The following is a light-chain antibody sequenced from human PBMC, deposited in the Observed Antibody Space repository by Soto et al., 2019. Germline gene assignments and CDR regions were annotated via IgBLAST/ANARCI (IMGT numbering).Light chain of an antibody. J-gene: IGKJ1*01. CDR1: QSVSSN. V-gene: IGKV3-15*01. Sequence: EIVMTQSPASLSVSPGVRATLSCRASQSVSSNLAWYQQKPGQAPRLHIYGASTGATVVPARFSGSGSGTDFTRTISSLQTEDFAVYYCQQYNNWPRTFGQGTKVEIK. CDR2: GAS. CDR3: QQYNNWPRT.